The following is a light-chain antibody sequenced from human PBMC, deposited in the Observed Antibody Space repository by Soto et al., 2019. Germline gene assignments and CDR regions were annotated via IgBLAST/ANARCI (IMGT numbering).Light chain of an antibody. CDR2: GAS. V-gene: IGKV3-20*01. J-gene: IGKJ4*01. CDR3: QQYGSSPLT. Sequence: EIVLTQSPGTLSLSPGERATLSCRASQSVSSSYLAWYQQKPGQAPRLLIYGASSRATGIPDRFSGSGSGTDFTLTISRLEPDDFALYYCQQYGSSPLTCGGGTKVEIK. CDR1: QSVSSSY.